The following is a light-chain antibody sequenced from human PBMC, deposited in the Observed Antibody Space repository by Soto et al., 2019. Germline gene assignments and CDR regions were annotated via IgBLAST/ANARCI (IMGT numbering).Light chain of an antibody. V-gene: IGKV1-39*01. Sequence: DIQMTQSPSSLSASVGDRVTITCRASQSISSYLNWYQQKPWKAPKLLIYAASSLQSGVPSRFSGSGSGTDFTLTISSLQPEDFATYYCQHYKMYPPWTFGQGTKVDIK. CDR1: QSISSY. J-gene: IGKJ1*01. CDR2: AAS. CDR3: QHYKMYPPWT.